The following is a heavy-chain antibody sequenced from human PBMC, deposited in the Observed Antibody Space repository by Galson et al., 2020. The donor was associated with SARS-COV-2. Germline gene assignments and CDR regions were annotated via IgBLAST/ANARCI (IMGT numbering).Heavy chain of an antibody. CDR3: ARAAANYDILTGYYDAFDI. V-gene: IGHV3-20*04. CDR2: INWNGGST. D-gene: IGHD3-9*01. Sequence: GGSLRLSCAASGFTFDDYGMSWVRQAPGKGLEWVSGINWNGGSTGYADSVKGRFTISRDNAKNSLYLQMNSLRAEDTALYYCARAAANYDILTGYYDAFDIWGQGTMVTVSS. J-gene: IGHJ3*02. CDR1: GFTFDDYG.